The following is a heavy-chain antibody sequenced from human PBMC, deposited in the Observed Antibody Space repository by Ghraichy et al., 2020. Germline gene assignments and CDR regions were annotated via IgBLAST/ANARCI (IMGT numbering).Heavy chain of an antibody. CDR3: ARDPAGIAAAEYY. CDR1: GFTFSSYS. V-gene: IGHV3-21*01. D-gene: IGHD6-13*01. Sequence: LTCAASGFTFSSYSMNWVRQAPGKGLEWVSSISSSSSYIYYADSVKGRFTISRDNAKNSLYLQMNSLRAEDTAVYYCARDPAGIAAAEYYWGQGTLVTVSS. J-gene: IGHJ4*02. CDR2: ISSSSSYI.